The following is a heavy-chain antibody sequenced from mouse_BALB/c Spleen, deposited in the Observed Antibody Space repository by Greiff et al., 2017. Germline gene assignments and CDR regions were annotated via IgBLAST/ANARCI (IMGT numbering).Heavy chain of an antibody. V-gene: IGHV2-9*02. D-gene: IGHD1-1*01. CDR3: ARGGYGSSYAMDY. CDR2: IWAGGST. J-gene: IGHJ4*01. CDR1: GFSLTSYG. Sequence: VQLVESGPGLVAPSQSLSITCTVSGFSLTSYGVHWVRQPPGKGLEWLGVIWAGGSTNYNSALMSRLSISKDNSKSQVFLKMNSPQTDDTAMYYCARGGYGSSYAMDYWGQGTSVTVSS.